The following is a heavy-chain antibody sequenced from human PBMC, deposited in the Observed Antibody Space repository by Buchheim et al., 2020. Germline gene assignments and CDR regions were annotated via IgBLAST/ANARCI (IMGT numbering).Heavy chain of an antibody. V-gene: IGHV3-74*01. CDR3: ARGADIVATIIDYYYGMDV. D-gene: IGHD5-12*01. CDR1: GFTFSSYW. CDR2: INSDGSST. J-gene: IGHJ6*02. Sequence: EVQLVESGGGLVQPGGSLRLSCAASGFTFSSYWMHWVRQAPGKGLVWVSRINSDGSSTSYADSVKGRFTISRDNAKNTLYLQMNSLRAEDTAVYYCARGADIVATIIDYYYGMDVWGQGTT.